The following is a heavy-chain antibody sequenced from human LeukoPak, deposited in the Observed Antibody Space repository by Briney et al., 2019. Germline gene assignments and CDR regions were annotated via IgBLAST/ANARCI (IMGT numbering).Heavy chain of an antibody. J-gene: IGHJ4*02. Sequence: SGGSLRLSCAASGLTVSDNFMSWVRQAPGKGLEWVSVLYRGGNTYYADSVRGRFTISRDNSKNMVYLQMNSLTAEDTAVYYCARDRIEGATSDFDYWGQGTLVTVSS. D-gene: IGHD2-21*01. CDR3: ARDRIEGATSDFDY. CDR2: LYRGGNT. CDR1: GLTVSDNF. V-gene: IGHV3-66*01.